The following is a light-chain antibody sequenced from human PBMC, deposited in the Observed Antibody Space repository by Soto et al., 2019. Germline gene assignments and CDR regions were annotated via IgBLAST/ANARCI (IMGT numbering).Light chain of an antibody. CDR1: QSVSSY. CDR3: QQRSNWPPYT. CDR2: YAS. V-gene: IGKV3-11*01. J-gene: IGKJ2*01. Sequence: EIVLTQSPATLSLSPGERATLSCRASQSVSSYLAWYQQKPGQAPRLLIYYASNRATGIPARFSGSGSGTDFTLTISSLEPKDFAVYYCQQRSNWPPYTFGQGTKLEIK.